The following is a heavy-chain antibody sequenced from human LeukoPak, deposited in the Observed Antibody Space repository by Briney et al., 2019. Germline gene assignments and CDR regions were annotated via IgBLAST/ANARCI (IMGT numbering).Heavy chain of an antibody. D-gene: IGHD3-22*01. V-gene: IGHV1-18*01. CDR3: ARVAYYYDSSGYLTFDP. CDR2: IGAYNGNT. J-gene: IGHJ5*02. Sequence: ASVKVSCKASGYTFTSYGISWVRQAPGQGLEWMGWIGAYNGNTNYAQKLQGRVTMTTDTSTSTAYMELRSLRSDDTAVYYCARVAYYYDSSGYLTFDPWGQGTLVTVSS. CDR1: GYTFTSYG.